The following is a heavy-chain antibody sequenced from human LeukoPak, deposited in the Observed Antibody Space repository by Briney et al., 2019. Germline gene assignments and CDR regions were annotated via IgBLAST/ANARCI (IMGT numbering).Heavy chain of an antibody. CDR2: ISAYNGNT. CDR3: ARDSSSWYRRLDY. Sequence: ASVKLSCKASSYTFTSYCISWVRQAPGQGLEWMGWISAYNGNTNYAQKLQGRVTMTTDTSPSTAYRELRSLRSDDTAVYYCARDSSSWYRRLDYWGQGTLVTVSS. D-gene: IGHD6-13*01. V-gene: IGHV1-18*01. J-gene: IGHJ4*02. CDR1: SYTFTSYC.